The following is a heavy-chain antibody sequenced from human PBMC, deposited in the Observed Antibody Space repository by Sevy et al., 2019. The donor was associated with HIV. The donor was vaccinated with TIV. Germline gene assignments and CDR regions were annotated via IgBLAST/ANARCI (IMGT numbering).Heavy chain of an antibody. Sequence: SETLSLTCTVSGGSIKGYYWSWIRQPPGKGLEWIGYVYNRGSPSYNSSLKSRVTTSIDTSENQFSLNLNSVTAADTAMYYCARERGGSDGFLFDYWGQGMLVTVSS. CDR2: VYNRGSP. V-gene: IGHV4-59*12. CDR1: GGSIKGYY. J-gene: IGHJ4*02. D-gene: IGHD6-19*01. CDR3: ARERGGSDGFLFDY.